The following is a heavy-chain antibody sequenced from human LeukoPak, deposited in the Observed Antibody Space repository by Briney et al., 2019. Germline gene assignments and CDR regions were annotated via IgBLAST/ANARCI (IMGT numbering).Heavy chain of an antibody. J-gene: IGHJ6*02. Sequence: GGSLRLSCAASGFALSSHWMTRVRQVPGRGPEWVANVNRDGSETYYLDSVKGRFTISRDNSKNTLYLQMNSLRAEDTAVYYCARSRGFGAFYYYYGMDVWGQGTTVTVSS. V-gene: IGHV3-7*01. CDR2: VNRDGSET. CDR1: GFALSSHW. D-gene: IGHD3-3*01. CDR3: ARSRGFGAFYYYYGMDV.